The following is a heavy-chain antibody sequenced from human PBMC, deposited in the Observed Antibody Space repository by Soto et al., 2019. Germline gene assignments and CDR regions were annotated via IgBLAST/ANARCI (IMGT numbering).Heavy chain of an antibody. CDR1: GSTFPNYP. Sequence: PGGSLRLSCTASGSTFPNYPMHWARQAPDKGLGWVAVISHDGVTKNSADSVKGRFTISRDNSRNTLYLQMNSLRIEDTAMYYCVRGGYSSSWERLDPWGQGTLVTVSS. J-gene: IGHJ5*02. D-gene: IGHD4-4*01. CDR2: ISHDGVTK. V-gene: IGHV3-30-3*01. CDR3: VRGGYSSSWERLDP.